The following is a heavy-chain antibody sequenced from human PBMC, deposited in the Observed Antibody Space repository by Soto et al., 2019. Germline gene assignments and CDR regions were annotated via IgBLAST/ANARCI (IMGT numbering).Heavy chain of an antibody. CDR1: GGPISSYY. CDR3: ARHSSSSFPLNWFDP. V-gene: IGHV4-59*08. CDR2: IYYSGST. Sequence: SETLSLTSNASGGPISSYYRRWMPQPPGKGLEWIGYIYYSGSTNYNPSLKSRVTISVDTSKNQFSLKLSSVTAAGTAVYYCARHSSSSFPLNWFDPWGQGTLVTVS. D-gene: IGHD6-6*01. J-gene: IGHJ5*02.